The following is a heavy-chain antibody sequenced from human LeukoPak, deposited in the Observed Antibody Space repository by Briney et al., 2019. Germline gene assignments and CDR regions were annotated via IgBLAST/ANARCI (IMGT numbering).Heavy chain of an antibody. J-gene: IGHJ3*02. D-gene: IGHD2-2*01. V-gene: IGHV1-2*02. CDR1: GYTFTGYY. CDR3: ARTSSYQLLYAFDI. CDR2: INPNSGGT. Sequence: ASVKVSCKASGYTFTGYYMHWVRQAPGQGLEWMGWINPNSGGTNYAQKFQGRVTMTRDTSISTAYMELSRLRSDDTAVYYCARTSSYQLLYAFDIWGQGTMVTVSS.